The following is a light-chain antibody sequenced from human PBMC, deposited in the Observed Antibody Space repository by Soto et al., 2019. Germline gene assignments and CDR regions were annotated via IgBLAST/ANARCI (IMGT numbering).Light chain of an antibody. V-gene: IGKV3-20*01. Sequence: EIVLTHSPGTLSLSPGERATLSCRASQTVSSRFLAWYQQKPGQAPRLLIYGALSRATGIPDRFSGSGSGKDLALTISRLEPEDFALYHCQQYATSPLTVGGGTKVDIK. CDR1: QTVSSRF. J-gene: IGKJ4*01. CDR3: QQYATSPLT. CDR2: GAL.